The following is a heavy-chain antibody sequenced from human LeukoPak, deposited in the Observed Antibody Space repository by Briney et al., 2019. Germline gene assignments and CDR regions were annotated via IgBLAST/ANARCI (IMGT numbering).Heavy chain of an antibody. CDR1: GFTFSSYA. J-gene: IGHJ4*02. CDR3: AKSRSSSSSHFDY. D-gene: IGHD2-2*01. CDR2: ISGSGKTT. V-gene: IGHV3-23*01. Sequence: GGSLRLSCAASGFTFSSYAMGWVRQAPGKGLEWVSTISGSGKTTYYADSVKGRFTISRDNSRNTLYLQMNSLRAEDTAVYYCAKSRSSSSSHFDYWGQGTPVTVSS.